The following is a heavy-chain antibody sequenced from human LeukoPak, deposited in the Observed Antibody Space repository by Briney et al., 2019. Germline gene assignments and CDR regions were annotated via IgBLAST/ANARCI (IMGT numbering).Heavy chain of an antibody. Sequence: GESLKISCKGSGYSFTSYWIGWVRQMPGKGLEWMGIIYPGDSDTRYSPSFQGQVTISADKSISTAYLQWSSLKASDTAMYYCARQGGYSSSWYPQNRGNYYFDYWGQGTLVTVSS. V-gene: IGHV5-51*01. D-gene: IGHD6-13*01. CDR1: GYSFTSYW. CDR3: ARQGGYSSSWYPQNRGNYYFDY. J-gene: IGHJ4*02. CDR2: IYPGDSDT.